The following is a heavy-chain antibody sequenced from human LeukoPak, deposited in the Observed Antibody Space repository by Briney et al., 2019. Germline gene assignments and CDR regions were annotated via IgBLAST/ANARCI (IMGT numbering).Heavy chain of an antibody. J-gene: IGHJ5*02. D-gene: IGHD2-2*01. Sequence: PGGSLRLSCAASGFTFSSYWMSWVRQAPGKGLEWVANIKQDGSEKYYVDSVKGRFTISRDNAKNSLYLQMNSLRAEDTAVYYCARDVGYCSSTSCEKTWGQGTLVTVSS. V-gene: IGHV3-7*01. CDR1: GFTFSSYW. CDR3: ARDVGYCSSTSCEKT. CDR2: IKQDGSEK.